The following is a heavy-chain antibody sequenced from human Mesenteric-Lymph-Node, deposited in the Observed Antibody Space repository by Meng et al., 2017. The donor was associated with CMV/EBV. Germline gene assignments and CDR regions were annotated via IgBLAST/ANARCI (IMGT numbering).Heavy chain of an antibody. J-gene: IGHJ4*02. CDR3: AKAYCSSTSCPQDY. Sequence: SLKISCAASVFTFDDYAMHWVRQAPGKGLEWVSGISWNSGSIGYADSVKGRFTISRDNAKNSLYLQMNSLRAEDTALYYCAKAYCSSTSCPQDYWGQGTLVTVSS. D-gene: IGHD2-2*01. CDR2: ISWNSGSI. CDR1: VFTFDDYA. V-gene: IGHV3-9*01.